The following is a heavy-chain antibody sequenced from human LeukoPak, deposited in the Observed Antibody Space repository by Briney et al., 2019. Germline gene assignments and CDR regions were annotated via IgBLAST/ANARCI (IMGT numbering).Heavy chain of an antibody. CDR2: VSYDGGNK. J-gene: IGHJ4*02. CDR1: GFTFSSYG. Sequence: PGRSLRLSCAASGFTFSSYGMHCVRQAPGKGLEWVALVSYDGGNKYYADSVKGRFTISRDNSNNTLYLQMNTLRAEDTAVYYCAKWKGGDWGQGTLVTVSS. CDR3: AKWKGGD. V-gene: IGHV3-30*18. D-gene: IGHD3-16*01.